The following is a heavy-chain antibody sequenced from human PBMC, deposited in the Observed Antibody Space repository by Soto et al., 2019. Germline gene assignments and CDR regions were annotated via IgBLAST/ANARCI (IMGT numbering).Heavy chain of an antibody. CDR2: VYYTGST. D-gene: IGHD3-9*01. CDR3: ARTVLGPDLLADSFVDYCYYMDV. J-gene: IGHJ6*03. V-gene: IGHV4-59*08. CDR1: GGSISNFY. Sequence: SETLSLTSTVSGGSISNFYWSWIRQPPGKGLEWIGYVYYTGSTSYNPSLKRRVTFSADSSRGQFSLRLNSVTAADTAVYYCARTVLGPDLLADSFVDYCYYMDVWGQGTTVTVSS.